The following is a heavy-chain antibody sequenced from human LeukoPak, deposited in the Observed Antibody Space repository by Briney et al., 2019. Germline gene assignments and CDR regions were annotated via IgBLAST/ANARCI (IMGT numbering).Heavy chain of an antibody. J-gene: IGHJ6*02. CDR2: FAPEDDES. Sequence: ASVKVSCKVSGYNVTEISMHWVRQAPGKGLEWMGAFAPEDDESIYSQKFRGRLIMTEDTSTDTAYMELKSLTSDDTAVYFCATDRTGTYYYGMDVWGQGTTVTVSS. D-gene: IGHD1/OR15-1a*01. CDR1: GYNVTEIS. V-gene: IGHV1-24*01. CDR3: ATDRTGTYYYGMDV.